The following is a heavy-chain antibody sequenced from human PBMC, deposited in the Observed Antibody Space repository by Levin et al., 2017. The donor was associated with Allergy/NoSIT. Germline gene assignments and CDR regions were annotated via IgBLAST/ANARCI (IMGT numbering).Heavy chain of an antibody. CDR3: ARGGCSSTSCLDY. Sequence: GGSLRLSCAASGFTFSRYYMHWVRQAPGKGLVWVSRITLDVTDTYYADAVKGRFTISRDNAENTLFLQMNSLRAEDTAIYYCARGGCSSTSCLDYWGQGILVTVSS. J-gene: IGHJ4*02. D-gene: IGHD2-2*01. V-gene: IGHV3-74*01. CDR1: GFTFSRYY. CDR2: ITLDVTDT.